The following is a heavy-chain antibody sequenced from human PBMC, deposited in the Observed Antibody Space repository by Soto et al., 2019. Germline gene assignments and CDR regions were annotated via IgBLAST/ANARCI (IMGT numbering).Heavy chain of an antibody. CDR3: AKALYYDISGENNWFDP. V-gene: IGHV3-9*01. CDR2: NSWNSGSI. Sequence: EVQLVESGGGLVQPGRSLRLSCAASGFTFDDYAMHWVRQAPGKGLEWVSGNSWNSGSIGYADSVKGRFTISRDNAKNSVYLQMNSLRAYDTAVYYCAKALYYDISGENNWFDPWGQGTLVTVSS. D-gene: IGHD3-9*01. J-gene: IGHJ5*02. CDR1: GFTFDDYA.